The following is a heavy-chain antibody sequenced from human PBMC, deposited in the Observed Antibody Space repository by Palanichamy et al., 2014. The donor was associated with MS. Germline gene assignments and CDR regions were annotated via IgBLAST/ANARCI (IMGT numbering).Heavy chain of an antibody. CDR1: GASISGSSYY. V-gene: IGHV4-39*07. J-gene: IGHJ4*02. D-gene: IGHD3-22*01. CDR3: ARDYFDSSGYFPGVFDY. CDR2: IYYTGST. Sequence: QLRLQESGPGLVKPSETLSLICTVSGASISGSSYYWGWIRQSPGKGLESIGSIYYTGSTYYNPSLKSRVTISVDTSKNQFSLKLNSLTAADTAVYYCARDYFDSSGYFPGVFDYWGQGTLVTVSS.